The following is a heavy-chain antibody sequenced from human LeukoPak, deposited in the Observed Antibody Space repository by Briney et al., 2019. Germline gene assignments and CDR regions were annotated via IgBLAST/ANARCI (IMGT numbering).Heavy chain of an antibody. Sequence: GGSLRLSCAASGFTFSSYWMHWVRQAPGKGLVWVSRIDTDGSSTSDADSVRGRVTISRDNAKNTLYLQMNSLGADDTAVYYCARAGYCSGGSCYFDYWGQRTQVIVSS. CDR2: IDTDGSST. CDR1: GFTFSSYW. CDR3: ARAGYCSGGSCYFDY. J-gene: IGHJ4*02. D-gene: IGHD2-15*01. V-gene: IGHV3-74*01.